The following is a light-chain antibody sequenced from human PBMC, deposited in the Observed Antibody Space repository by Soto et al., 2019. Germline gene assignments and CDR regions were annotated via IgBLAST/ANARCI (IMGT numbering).Light chain of an antibody. CDR3: QQYNSYWT. J-gene: IGKJ1*01. V-gene: IGKV1-5*01. CDR1: QSISSW. Sequence: DIQMTQSPSTLSASVGDRVTITCRASQSISSWLAWYQQKPGKAPKLLIYDASSLESGVPSRFSGSGSGTEFTLTISSLKHDDFATYYCQQYNSYWTFGQGTKVDIK. CDR2: DAS.